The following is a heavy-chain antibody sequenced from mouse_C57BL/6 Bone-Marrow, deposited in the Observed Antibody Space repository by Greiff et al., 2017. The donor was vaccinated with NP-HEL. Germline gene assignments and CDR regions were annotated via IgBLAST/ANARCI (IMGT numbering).Heavy chain of an antibody. CDR1: GYTFTSYG. CDR2: IYPRSGNT. CDR3: ARNYGSLFDY. V-gene: IGHV1-81*01. J-gene: IGHJ2*01. Sequence: VQGVESGAELARPGASVKLSCKASGYTFTSYGISWVKQRTGQGLEWIGEIYPRSGNTYYNEKFKGKATLTADKSSSTAYMELRSLTSEDSAVYFCARNYGSLFDYWGQGTTLTVSS. D-gene: IGHD1-1*01.